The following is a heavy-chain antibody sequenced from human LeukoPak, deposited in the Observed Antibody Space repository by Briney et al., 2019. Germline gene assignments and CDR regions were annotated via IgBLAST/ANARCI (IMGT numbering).Heavy chain of an antibody. J-gene: IGHJ4*02. D-gene: IGHD3-10*01. Sequence: GGSLRLSCAASGFTFSNYAKSWVRQAPGTGLERVSTVSSSGGSTFYADSVKGRFTISRDYSKNTLYLQMNSLRAEDTAVYYCAKRGGNFDAGNYDYWGQGTLVTVSS. CDR1: GFTFSNYA. V-gene: IGHV3-23*01. CDR2: VSSSGGST. CDR3: AKRGGNFDAGNYDY.